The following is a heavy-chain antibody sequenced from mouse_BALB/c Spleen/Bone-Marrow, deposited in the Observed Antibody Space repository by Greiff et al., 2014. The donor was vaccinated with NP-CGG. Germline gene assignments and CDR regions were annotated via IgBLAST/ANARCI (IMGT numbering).Heavy chain of an antibody. CDR1: GYTFTDYN. CDR2: IYPYNGGT. Sequence: VQLQQSGPGLVKPGASVKISCKASGYTFTDYNMHWVKQSHGKSLEWIGYIYPYNGGTGYNQKFKSKATLTVDNSSSTAYMELRSLTSEDSAVYYCARRFITTAAWFAYWGQGTLVTVSA. J-gene: IGHJ3*01. V-gene: IGHV1S29*02. CDR3: ARRFITTAAWFAY. D-gene: IGHD1-2*01.